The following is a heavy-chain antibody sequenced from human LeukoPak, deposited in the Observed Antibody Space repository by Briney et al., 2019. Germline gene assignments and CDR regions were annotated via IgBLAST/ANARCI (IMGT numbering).Heavy chain of an antibody. CDR2: IWYDGSNK. D-gene: IGHD2-15*01. CDR1: GFTFSSYD. CDR3: ARDSYCNGNRCYLTTPY. J-gene: IGHJ4*02. Sequence: PGGSLRLSCAASGFTFSSYDMHWVRQAPAKGLEWGAVIWYDGSNKYYADSVKGRFTISRDNSKNTLYLQMNSLRAEDTAVYYCARDSYCNGNRCYLTTPYWGQGTLVTVSS. V-gene: IGHV3-33*01.